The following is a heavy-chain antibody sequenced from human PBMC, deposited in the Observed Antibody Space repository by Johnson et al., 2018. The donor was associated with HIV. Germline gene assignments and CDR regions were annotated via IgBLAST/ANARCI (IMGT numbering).Heavy chain of an antibody. V-gene: IGHV3-30*03. Sequence: QVQLVESGGGVVQTGRSLRLSCVAYGFTFSNYGMHWVRQAPGKGLEWVAVISYGGSNKYYADSVKGRFTISRDNSKNTLYLQMNSLRAEDTAVYYCARDQGGNHNAFDIWGQGTMVTVSS. CDR1: GFTFSNYG. J-gene: IGHJ3*02. CDR2: ISYGGSNK. D-gene: IGHD1-14*01. CDR3: ARDQGGNHNAFDI.